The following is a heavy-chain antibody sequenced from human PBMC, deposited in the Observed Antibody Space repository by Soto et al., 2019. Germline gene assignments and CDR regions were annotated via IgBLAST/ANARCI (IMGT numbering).Heavy chain of an antibody. D-gene: IGHD6-6*01. CDR1: GFTFSSYE. J-gene: IGHJ4*02. Sequence: EVQLVESGGGLVQPGGSLRLSCAASGFTFSSYEMNWVRQAPGKGLEWVSYISSSGSTIYYADSVKGRFTISRDNAKNSLYLQMNSLRAEDTAGYYCARDRGASSSLGYWGQGTLVTISS. CDR3: ARDRGASSSLGY. V-gene: IGHV3-48*03. CDR2: ISSSGSTI.